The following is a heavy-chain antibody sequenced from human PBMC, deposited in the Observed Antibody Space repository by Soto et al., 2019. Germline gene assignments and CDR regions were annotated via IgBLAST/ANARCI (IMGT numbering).Heavy chain of an antibody. D-gene: IGHD1-26*01. CDR3: SGGVGDAF. Sequence: EVHLVEYGGGLVQTGGSLRLSCAISESTVRRDWMNWVRQAPGKGLEWVAHTNQDGSEKYYVDSVKGRFTISRDNAKNPLYLHMNSLGVGGPAMYYCSGGVGDAFWGQGTLVTVSS. CDR2: TNQDGSEK. J-gene: IGHJ4*02. CDR1: ESTVRRDW. V-gene: IGHV3-7*04.